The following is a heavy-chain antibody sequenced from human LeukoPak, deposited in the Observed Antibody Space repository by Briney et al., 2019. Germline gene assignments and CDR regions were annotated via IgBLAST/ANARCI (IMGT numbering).Heavy chain of an antibody. CDR2: ITNNGSTI. Sequence: GGSLRLSCAVSGFTFSTYAMNWVRQPQRKGLEWVSYITNNGSTIYYADSVKGRFTISRDKAENSLYLQMNSLRAEDTAIYYCARDQWLAYYYHGMDVWGQGTTVTVSS. CDR3: ARDQWLAYYYHGMDV. D-gene: IGHD6-19*01. CDR1: GFTFSTYA. J-gene: IGHJ6*02. V-gene: IGHV3-48*03.